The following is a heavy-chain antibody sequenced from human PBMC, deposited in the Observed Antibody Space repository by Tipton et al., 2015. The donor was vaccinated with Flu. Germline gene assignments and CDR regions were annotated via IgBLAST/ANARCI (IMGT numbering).Heavy chain of an antibody. V-gene: IGHV4-34*01. D-gene: IGHD3-16*01. Sequence: TLSLTCAVYGGSFSGYYWSWIRQPPGKGLEWIGEINHSGSTNYNPSLKSRVTISVDTSKNQFSLKLSSVTAADTAVYCCARGGGGGYYYYYYMDVWGKGTTVTVSS. CDR1: GGSFSGYY. J-gene: IGHJ6*03. CDR2: INHSGST. CDR3: ARGGGGGYYYYYYMDV.